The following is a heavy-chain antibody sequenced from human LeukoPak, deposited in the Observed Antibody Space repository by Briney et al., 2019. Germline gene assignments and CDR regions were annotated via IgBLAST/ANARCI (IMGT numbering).Heavy chain of an antibody. CDR2: INPNSGGT. CDR3: ARDPGLLTDSSGYYQDF. J-gene: IGHJ4*02. V-gene: IGHV1-2*02. D-gene: IGHD3-22*01. Sequence: ASVKVSCKASGYTFTGYYMHWVRQAPGQGLEWMGWINPNSGGTNYAQKFQGRVTMTGDTSISTAYMELSRLRSDDTAVYYCARDPGLLTDSSGYYQDFWGQGTLVTVSS. CDR1: GYTFTGYY.